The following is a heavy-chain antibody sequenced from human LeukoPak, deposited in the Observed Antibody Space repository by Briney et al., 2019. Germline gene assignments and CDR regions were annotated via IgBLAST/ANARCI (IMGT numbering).Heavy chain of an antibody. V-gene: IGHV4-39*01. J-gene: IGHJ2*01. CDR3: ATNRTEYGSGSYYHTGYFDL. D-gene: IGHD3-10*01. CDR1: GDSISGSNYY. Sequence: SETLSLTCTVSGDSISGSNYYWGWIRQPPGKGPEWIGSIYYSGSTYYNPSLKSRVTISVDTSKNQFSLNLNSVTAADTAVYYCATNRTEYGSGSYYHTGYFDLWGRGTLVTVSS. CDR2: IYYSGST.